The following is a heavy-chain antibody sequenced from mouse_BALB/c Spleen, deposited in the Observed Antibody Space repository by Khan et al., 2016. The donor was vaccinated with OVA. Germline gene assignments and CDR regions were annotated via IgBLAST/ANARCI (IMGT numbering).Heavy chain of an antibody. Sequence: QIQLVQSGAELVRPGASVKLSCKTSGYIFTSYWIHWVKQRSGQGLEWIARIYPGTDNTYYTEKLKDKATLTADKSSSTAYMQLSSLTSEDSAVYFCAREEALYYFDYWGQGTTLTVSS. V-gene: IGHV1-76*01. CDR2: IYPGTDNT. D-gene: IGHD3-2*02. CDR3: AREEALYYFDY. J-gene: IGHJ2*01. CDR1: GYIFTSYW.